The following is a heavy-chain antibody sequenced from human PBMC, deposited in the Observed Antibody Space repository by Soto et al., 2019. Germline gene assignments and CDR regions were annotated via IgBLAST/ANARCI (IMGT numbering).Heavy chain of an antibody. Sequence: QVQLQESGPGLVKPSETLSLTCTVSGGSISSYYWSWIRQPPGKGLEWIGYIYYSGSTNYNPSLKSRVTISVDTSKNQFSLKLSSVTAADTAVYYCARGLEYYYGSGSYYNLTSSYYFDYWAQGTLVTVSS. J-gene: IGHJ4*02. V-gene: IGHV4-59*01. CDR1: GGSISSYY. CDR3: ARGLEYYYGSGSYYNLTSSYYFDY. D-gene: IGHD3-10*01. CDR2: IYYSGST.